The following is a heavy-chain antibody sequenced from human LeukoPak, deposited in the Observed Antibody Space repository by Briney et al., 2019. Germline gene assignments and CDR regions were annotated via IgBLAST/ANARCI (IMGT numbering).Heavy chain of an antibody. Sequence: GSLRLSCAASGFTFSSYDMHWVRQAIGKGLEWVSAIGTEGDTYYSGSVRGRFTISRENDKNSLYLQMSSLRAGDAAVYYCAKEGDTAAGFDYWGQGTLVTVSS. J-gene: IGHJ4*02. CDR1: GFTFSSYD. CDR2: IGTEGDT. V-gene: IGHV3-13*01. D-gene: IGHD5-18*01. CDR3: AKEGDTAAGFDY.